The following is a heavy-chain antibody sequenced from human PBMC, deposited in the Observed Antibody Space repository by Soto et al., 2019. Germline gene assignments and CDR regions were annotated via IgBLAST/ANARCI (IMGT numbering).Heavy chain of an antibody. CDR1: GYTFGNHW. J-gene: IGHJ5*02. Sequence: TGGSLRLSCAVAGYTFGNHWMHWVRQAPGKGLEWVSRMNSDGTKTAYADSVKGRFTVSRDNANNTLYLQMNSLGVEDTAVYYCARDYYYDSRSSSVNWFDPWGQGTLVTVSS. V-gene: IGHV3-74*01. CDR2: MNSDGTKT. D-gene: IGHD3-22*01. CDR3: ARDYYYDSRSSSVNWFDP.